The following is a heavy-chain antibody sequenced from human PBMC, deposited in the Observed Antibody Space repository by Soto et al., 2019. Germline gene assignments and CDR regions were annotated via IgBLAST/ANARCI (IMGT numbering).Heavy chain of an antibody. CDR1: GFTFSSYA. J-gene: IGHJ4*02. CDR3: ATRTSGWYFDY. CDR2: ISGSGGST. V-gene: IGHV3-23*01. Sequence: EVQLLESGGGLVQPGGSLRLSCTASGFTFSSYAMNWVRQAPGKGLEWVSVISGSGGSTYFADSVKGRFTISRDNSKNTLYLQMNSIIAEDTAVDYCATRTSGWYFDYWGQGTLVTVSS. D-gene: IGHD6-19*01.